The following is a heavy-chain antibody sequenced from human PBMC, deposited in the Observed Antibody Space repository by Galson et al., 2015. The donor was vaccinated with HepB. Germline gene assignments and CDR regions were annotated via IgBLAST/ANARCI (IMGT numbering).Heavy chain of an antibody. J-gene: IGHJ4*02. V-gene: IGHV1-69*04. CDR2: IIPILGIA. CDR1: GGTFSSYA. Sequence: SVKVSCKASGGTFSSYAISWVRQAPGQGLEWMGRIIPILGIANYAQKFQGRVTITADKSTSTAYMELSSLRSEDTAVYYCARYGLNYYDSSGYYYVWGERTLVTVSS. D-gene: IGHD3-22*01. CDR3: ARYGLNYYDSSGYYYV.